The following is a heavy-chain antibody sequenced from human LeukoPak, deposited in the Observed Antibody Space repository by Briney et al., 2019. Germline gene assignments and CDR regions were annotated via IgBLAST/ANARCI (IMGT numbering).Heavy chain of an antibody. J-gene: IGHJ4*02. CDR2: IWYDGSNK. CDR3: ARTPAYYYGSGSYFDY. CDR1: GFTFSSYA. D-gene: IGHD3-10*01. V-gene: IGHV3-33*08. Sequence: PGRSLRLSCAASGFTFSSYAMHWVRQAPGKGLEWVAVIWYDGSNKYYADSVKGRFTISRDNSKNTLYLQMNSLRAEDTAVYYCARTPAYYYGSGSYFDYWGQGTLVTVSS.